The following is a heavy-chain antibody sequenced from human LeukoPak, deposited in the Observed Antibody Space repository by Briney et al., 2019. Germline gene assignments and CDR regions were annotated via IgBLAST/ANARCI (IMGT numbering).Heavy chain of an antibody. CDR1: GFIFNNYW. D-gene: IGHD5-18*01. CDR3: ARGRLWFDF. Sequence: PGGSLRLSCEVSGFIFNNYWMTWVRQAPGKGLEWVASISTIKEDGSEEYYVDSVKGRFTISRDNAKNSLYLRTNSLKAEDTAVYYCARGRLWFDFWGQGSLITVSS. V-gene: IGHV3-7*04. J-gene: IGHJ4*02. CDR2: ISTIKEDGSEE.